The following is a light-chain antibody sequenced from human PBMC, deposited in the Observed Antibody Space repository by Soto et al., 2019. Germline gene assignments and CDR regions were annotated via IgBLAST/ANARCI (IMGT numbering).Light chain of an antibody. Sequence: DIQMTQSPSSLSASVGDRVTITCRASQSISTYFNWYQQRPGRAPKLLIYATSNLQSGVPSTFSGSGSGTDFTLTISSLQPEDFATYYCLQSYNTPFTFGPGTRVDVK. CDR3: LQSYNTPFT. V-gene: IGKV1-39*01. CDR2: ATS. CDR1: QSISTY. J-gene: IGKJ3*01.